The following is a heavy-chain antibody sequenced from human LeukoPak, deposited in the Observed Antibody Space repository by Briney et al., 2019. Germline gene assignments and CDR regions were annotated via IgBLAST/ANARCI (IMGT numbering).Heavy chain of an antibody. CDR1: GGSISTYY. D-gene: IGHD3-3*01. CDR2: INHSGST. CDR3: ARELVRWSGYLSYYFDY. Sequence: SETLSLTCAISGGSISTYYWNWIRQPPGKGLEWIGEINHSGSTNYNPSLKSRVTISVDTSKNQFSLKLSSVTAADTAVYYCARELVRWSGYLSYYFDYWGQGTLVTVSS. V-gene: IGHV4-59*12. J-gene: IGHJ4*02.